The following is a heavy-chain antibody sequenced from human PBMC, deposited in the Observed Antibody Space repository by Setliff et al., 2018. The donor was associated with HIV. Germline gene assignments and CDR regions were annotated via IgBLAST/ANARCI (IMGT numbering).Heavy chain of an antibody. CDR3: ARLSPPDDYGDLGGIDY. CDR1: EFTFSSYE. CDR2: ISGSGSTI. Sequence: PGGSLRLSCEASEFTFSSYEMNWVRQAPGKGLEWVSYISGSGSTIYYADSVKGRFTIFRDNAKNSLYLQLNSLRAEDAAVYYCARLSPPDDYGDLGGIDYWGQGTLVTV. J-gene: IGHJ4*02. V-gene: IGHV3-48*03. D-gene: IGHD4-17*01.